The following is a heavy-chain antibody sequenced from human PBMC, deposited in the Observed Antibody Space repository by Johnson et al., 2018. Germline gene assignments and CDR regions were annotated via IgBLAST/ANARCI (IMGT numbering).Heavy chain of an antibody. J-gene: IGHJ6*03. V-gene: IGHV4-59*01. CDR2: IYYSGST. CDR1: GGSISSYY. D-gene: IGHD3-10*01. Sequence: QVQLVESGPGLVKPSETXSLTCTVSGGSISSYYWSWIRQPPGKGLEWIGYIYYSGSTNYNPSLKSRVTISVDPSKNQFSLNLSSVTAADTAVYYCARVCPSYGSGSYPSNYYYYYMDVWGKGTTVTVSS. CDR3: ARVCPSYGSGSYPSNYYYYYMDV.